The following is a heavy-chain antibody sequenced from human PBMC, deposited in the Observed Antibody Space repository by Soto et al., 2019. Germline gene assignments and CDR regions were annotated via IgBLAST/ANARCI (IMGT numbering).Heavy chain of an antibody. CDR3: ANHRGTTGTTRLEFDY. Sequence: GGSLRLSCAASGFTCSGKTMYWVRQAPAKGLEWVSTISGSGGNTYYAESVKGRFTISRDNSKNTLYLQINSLRAEDTAVYYCANHRGTTGTTRLEFDYWGQGTLVTVSS. CDR2: ISGSGGNT. V-gene: IGHV3-23*01. D-gene: IGHD1-1*01. CDR1: GFTCSGKT. J-gene: IGHJ4*02.